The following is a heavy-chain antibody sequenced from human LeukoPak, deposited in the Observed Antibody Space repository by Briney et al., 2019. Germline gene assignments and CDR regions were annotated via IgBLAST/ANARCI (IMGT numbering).Heavy chain of an antibody. D-gene: IGHD3-9*01. V-gene: IGHV3-53*01. CDR3: AKLSYDILTGPTPFDY. CDR1: GFTVSSNY. Sequence: GGSLRLSCAASGFTVSSNYMNWVRQAPGKGLEWVSVIYGGGKTYYADSVKGRFTISRDNSKNTLYLQMNSLRAEDTAVYYCAKLSYDILTGPTPFDYWGQGTLVAVSS. J-gene: IGHJ4*02. CDR2: IYGGGKT.